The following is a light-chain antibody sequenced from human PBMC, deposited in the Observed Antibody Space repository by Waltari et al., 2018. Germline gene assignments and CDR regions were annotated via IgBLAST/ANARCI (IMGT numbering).Light chain of an antibody. J-gene: IGKJ2*01. CDR3: QQYFTTPYT. Sequence: DIVMTQSPDSLAVSLGERAPINCKSSPSVLYISNNKNYLAWYQQKPGQPPKLLIYWASTRESGVPDRFSGSGSGTDFTLTISTLQAEDVAIYYCQQYFTTPYTFGQGTKLEIK. CDR2: WAS. V-gene: IGKV4-1*01. CDR1: PSVLYISNNKNY.